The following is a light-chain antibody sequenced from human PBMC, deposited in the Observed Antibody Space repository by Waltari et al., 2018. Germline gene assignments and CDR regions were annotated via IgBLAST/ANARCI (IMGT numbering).Light chain of an antibody. CDR2: EVS. CDR1: SSDVGGYNY. Sequence: QSALTQPASVSGSPGQSITISCTGTSSDVGGYNYVSWYQQHPGKAPKLMIYEVSNRRWGGGKRGEGRNAVNAASGGISGLQAEDEADYYCSSYTSSSTLVFGGGTKLTVL. J-gene: IGLJ3*02. V-gene: IGLV2-14*01. CDR3: SSYTSSSTLV.